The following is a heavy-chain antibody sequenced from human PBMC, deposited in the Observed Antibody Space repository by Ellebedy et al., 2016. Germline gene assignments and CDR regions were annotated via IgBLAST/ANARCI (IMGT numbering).Heavy chain of an antibody. CDR1: GFTFSDYY. D-gene: IGHD3-9*01. J-gene: IGHJ5*02. V-gene: IGHV3-11*05. CDR2: ISSSSSYT. Sequence: GESLKISXAASGFTFSDYYMSWIRQAPGKGLEWVSYISSSSSYTNYADSVKGRFTISRDNAKNSLYLQMNSLRAEDTAVYYCAREGKQFDWGPNFDPWGQGTLVTVSS. CDR3: AREGKQFDWGPNFDP.